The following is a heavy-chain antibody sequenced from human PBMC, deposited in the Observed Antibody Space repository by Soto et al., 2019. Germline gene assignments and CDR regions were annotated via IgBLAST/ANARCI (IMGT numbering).Heavy chain of an antibody. J-gene: IGHJ4*02. V-gene: IGHV4-4*02. D-gene: IGHD1-1*01. CDR2: VYRTGST. CDR1: SDPVSNNNW. CDR3: ARLGVAGPYYFDY. Sequence: SETLSLTCAVSSDPVSNNNWWGWVRQPPGKGLEWIGEVYRTGSTYYNPSLKSRVTISVDTSKNQFSLKLSSVTAADTAVYYCARLGVAGPYYFDYWGQGTLVTVSS.